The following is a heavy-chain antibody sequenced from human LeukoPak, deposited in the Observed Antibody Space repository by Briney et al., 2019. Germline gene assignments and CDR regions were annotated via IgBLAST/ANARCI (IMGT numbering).Heavy chain of an antibody. J-gene: IGHJ4*02. CDR1: GFTFSSYW. CDR3: ARDPRQSHLVYTTGDY. V-gene: IGHV3-7*01. CDR2: MKPDGSEK. Sequence: QPGGSLRLSCVVSGFTFSSYWMSWVRQAPGKGLEWVANMKPDGSEKYYVDSVKGRFTISRDNSKNSLYLQMNSLRAEDTAVYYCARDPRQSHLVYTTGDYWGQGTLVTVSS. D-gene: IGHD2-2*02.